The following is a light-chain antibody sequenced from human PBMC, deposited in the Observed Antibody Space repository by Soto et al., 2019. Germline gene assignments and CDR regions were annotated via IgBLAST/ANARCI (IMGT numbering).Light chain of an antibody. CDR3: QQYNSYPYT. J-gene: IGKJ2*01. V-gene: IGKV1-5*03. CDR1: QIIGSW. Sequence: DIQLTQSPSTLSASVGDRVTITCRASQIIGSWLAWYQQKPGRAPKPLIYKASTLESGVPSRFSVSESGTEFTLTISSLQPDDFATYYCQQYNSYPYTFGQGTKLEIK. CDR2: KAS.